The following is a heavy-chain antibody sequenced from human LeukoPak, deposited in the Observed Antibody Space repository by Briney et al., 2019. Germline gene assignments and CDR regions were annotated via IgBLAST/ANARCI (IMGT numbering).Heavy chain of an antibody. Sequence: GGSLRLPCAASGFTFSAYWMHWVRQAPGKGLVWVSRINTDGGSIRYADSVKGRFTISRDNAKNTVHLQMNSLRAEDTAVYYCVRVRHYSDFWGQGTLVTVSS. D-gene: IGHD2-21*01. CDR2: INTDGGSI. J-gene: IGHJ4*02. CDR3: VRVRHYSDF. CDR1: GFTFSAYW. V-gene: IGHV3-74*01.